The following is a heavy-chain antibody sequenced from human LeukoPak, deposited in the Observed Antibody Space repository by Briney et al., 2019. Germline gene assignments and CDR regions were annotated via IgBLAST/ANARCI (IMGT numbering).Heavy chain of an antibody. J-gene: IGHJ4*02. CDR1: GFTLGDYG. CDR2: IRSKTYGGTT. V-gene: IGHV3-49*04. Sequence: GGSLRLSCTASGFTLGDYGMSWVRQAPGKGLEWVGFIRSKTYGGTTEYSASVEVRVTMSRDDTKSNVYLQINSVKTAEAALYYCTRVTTMLMYYFDNWGQGTLVTVSS. CDR3: TRVTTMLMYYFDN. D-gene: IGHD5-18*01.